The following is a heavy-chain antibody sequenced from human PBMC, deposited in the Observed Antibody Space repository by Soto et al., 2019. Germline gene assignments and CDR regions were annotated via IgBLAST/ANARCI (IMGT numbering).Heavy chain of an antibody. CDR2: TYYRSKWYN. D-gene: IGHD5-12*01. CDR1: GDSVSSNSAA. Sequence: PSQTLSLTCAISGDSVSSNSAAWNWIRQSPSRGLEWLGRTYYRSKWYNDYAVSVKSRITINPDTSKNQFSLQLNSVTPEDTAVCSCARGGGDGYNYWFVPGGQGTLVTVSS. V-gene: IGHV6-1*01. CDR3: ARGGGDGYNYWFVP. J-gene: IGHJ5*02.